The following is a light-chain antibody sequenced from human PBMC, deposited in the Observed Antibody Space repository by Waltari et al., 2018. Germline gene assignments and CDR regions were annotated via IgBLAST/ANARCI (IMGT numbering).Light chain of an antibody. Sequence: QSVLTQPPSVSGAPGQRVTISCTGSSPNIGAGYDVHWYQQLPGTAPKLLIYGNSNRPSGVPDRFSGSKSGTSASLAITGLQAEDEADYYCQSYDSSLSGGVVFGGGTKLTVL. J-gene: IGLJ2*01. CDR1: SPNIGAGYD. V-gene: IGLV1-40*01. CDR2: GNS. CDR3: QSYDSSLSGGVV.